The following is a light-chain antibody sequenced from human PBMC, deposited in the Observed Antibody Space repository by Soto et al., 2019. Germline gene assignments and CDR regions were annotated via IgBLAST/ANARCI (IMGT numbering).Light chain of an antibody. CDR3: LQDYNYPRT. CDR2: DAS. CDR1: QTISTW. J-gene: IGKJ1*01. V-gene: IGKV1-6*01. Sequence: IQVTQSPPTLSASVGDRVTITCRASQTISTWMAWYQQKPGKAPKLLVYDASTLQSGVASRFSGSGSGTDFTLTISSLQPEDFATYYCLQDYNYPRTFGQGTKVDI.